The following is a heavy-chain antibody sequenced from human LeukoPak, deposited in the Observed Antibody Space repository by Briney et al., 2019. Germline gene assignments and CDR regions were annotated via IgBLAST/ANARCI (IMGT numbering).Heavy chain of an antibody. CDR2: IDPKSGGT. CDR3: ARVVGQGTEMPSRDYFDY. V-gene: IGHV1-2*02. J-gene: IGHJ4*02. D-gene: IGHD2-2*01. Sequence: EASVKVSCKASGYTFTGYCMHWVRQAPGQGLEWMGWIDPKSGGTNYAQTFQGRVTMTRDTSISTAYMELSRVRSDDTAVYYCARVVGQGTEMPSRDYFDYWGQGALVTVSS. CDR1: GYTFTGYC.